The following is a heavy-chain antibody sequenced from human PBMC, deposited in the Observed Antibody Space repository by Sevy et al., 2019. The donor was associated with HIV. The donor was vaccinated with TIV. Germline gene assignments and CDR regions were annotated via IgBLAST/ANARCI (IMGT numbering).Heavy chain of an antibody. CDR3: AKDLLPYGSGSYPLDY. V-gene: IGHV3-9*01. D-gene: IGHD3-10*01. Sequence: GGSLRLSCAASGFRFEDYGMHWVRRAPGKGLEWVSGIGWNSGSVGYAVSVKGRLTITKGNAKNLLYLQMNSLTSEDTSLYYCAKDLLPYGSGSYPLDYWGQGTVVTVSS. CDR1: GFRFEDYG. CDR2: IGWNSGSV. J-gene: IGHJ4*02.